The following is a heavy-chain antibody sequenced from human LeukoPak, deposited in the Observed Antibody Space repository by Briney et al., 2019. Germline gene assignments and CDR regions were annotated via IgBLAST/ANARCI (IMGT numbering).Heavy chain of an antibody. Sequence: SGPTLVNPTQTLTLTCTFSGFSLSTSGVGVGWIRQPPGKALEWLALIYWNDDKRYSPSLKSRLTITKDTSKNQVVLTMTNMDPVDTATYYCAHRRDYGSGDVFDYWGQGTLVTVSS. V-gene: IGHV2-5*01. D-gene: IGHD4/OR15-4a*01. CDR1: GFSLSTSGVG. J-gene: IGHJ4*02. CDR3: AHRRDYGSGDVFDY. CDR2: IYWNDDK.